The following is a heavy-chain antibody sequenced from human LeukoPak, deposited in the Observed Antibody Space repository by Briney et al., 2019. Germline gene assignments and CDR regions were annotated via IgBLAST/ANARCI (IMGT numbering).Heavy chain of an antibody. CDR1: GFTFDDYA. Sequence: GRSLRLSCAASGFTFDDYAMPWVRQAPGKGLEWVSGISWNSGSIGYADSVKGRFTISRDNAKNSLYLQMNSLRAEDTALYYCAKERSGFDPWGQGTLVTVSS. CDR2: ISWNSGSI. CDR3: AKERSGFDP. V-gene: IGHV3-9*01. J-gene: IGHJ5*02.